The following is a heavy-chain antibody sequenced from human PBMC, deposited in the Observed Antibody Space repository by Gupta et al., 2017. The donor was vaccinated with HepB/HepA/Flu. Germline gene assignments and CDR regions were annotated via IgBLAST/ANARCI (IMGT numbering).Heavy chain of an antibody. V-gene: IGHV4-39*01. J-gene: IGHJ3*02. Sequence: QLQLQESDPGLVKPSETLSLTCTVSGGSISSSSYYWGWIRQPPGKGLEWIGSIYYSGSTYYNPSLKSRVTISVDTSKNQFSLKLSSVTAADTAVYYCARSVRYYYDSSGYPDAFDIWGQGTMVTVSS. CDR1: GGSISSSSYY. CDR2: IYYSGST. D-gene: IGHD3-22*01. CDR3: ARSVRYYYDSSGYPDAFDI.